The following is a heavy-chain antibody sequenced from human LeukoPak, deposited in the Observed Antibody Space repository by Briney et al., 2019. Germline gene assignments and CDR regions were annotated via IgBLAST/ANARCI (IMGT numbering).Heavy chain of an antibody. J-gene: IGHJ6*02. CDR1: GGSISSYY. V-gene: IGHV4-59*01. Sequence: SETLSPTCTVSGGSISSYYWSWIRQPPGKGLEWIGYIYYSGSTNYNPSLKSRVTISVDTSKNQFSLKLSSVTAADTAVYYCARCPKETSFYYYYYGMDVWGQGTTVTVSS. CDR2: IYYSGST. CDR3: ARCPKETSFYYYYYGMDV. D-gene: IGHD3-16*02.